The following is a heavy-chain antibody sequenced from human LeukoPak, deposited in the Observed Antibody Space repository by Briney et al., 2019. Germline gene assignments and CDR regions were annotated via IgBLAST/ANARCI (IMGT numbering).Heavy chain of an antibody. CDR3: AREYNGSGYYSGSYFDY. CDR2: IYYSGST. J-gene: IGHJ4*02. Sequence: SETLSLTCTDSRGSISSYNWSWIRQPPGKGLEWIGYIYYSGSTNYNPSLKSRVTISVDTSKNQFSLKLSSVTAADTAVYYCAREYNGSGYYSGSYFDYWGQGTLVTVSS. CDR1: RGSISSYN. D-gene: IGHD3-22*01. V-gene: IGHV4-59*01.